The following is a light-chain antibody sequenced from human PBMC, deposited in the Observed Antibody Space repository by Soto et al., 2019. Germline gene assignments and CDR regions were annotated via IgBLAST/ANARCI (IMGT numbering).Light chain of an antibody. Sequence: DVQMTQSPSSLSASLGDRVTIXXRASQSISSYLNWYQQKPGKAPKLXIYAASSLQSGVPSRFSGSGSGTDFTLTISSLQPEDFATYYCQQSYSTPPTFGQGTKVDIK. J-gene: IGKJ1*01. CDR3: QQSYSTPPT. CDR1: QSISSY. V-gene: IGKV1-39*01. CDR2: AAS.